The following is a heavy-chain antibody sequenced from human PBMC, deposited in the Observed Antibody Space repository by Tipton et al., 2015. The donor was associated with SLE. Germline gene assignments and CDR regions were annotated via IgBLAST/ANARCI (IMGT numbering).Heavy chain of an antibody. CDR1: GFTFGTYG. V-gene: IGHV3-48*01. CDR3: AKVVGLIDPFDY. D-gene: IGHD3-16*02. CDR2: VSSSTSTM. Sequence: GSLRLSCAASGFTFGTYGMNWVRQAPGKGLEWVSYVSSSTSTMYYADSVKGRFTITRDNAKNSVFLQMNSLRAEDTAIYYCAKVVGLIDPFDYWGQGTLVTVSS. J-gene: IGHJ4*02.